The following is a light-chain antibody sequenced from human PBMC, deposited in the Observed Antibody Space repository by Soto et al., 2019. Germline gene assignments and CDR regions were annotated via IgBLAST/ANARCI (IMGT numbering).Light chain of an antibody. CDR2: QVT. Sequence: QSALTQPPSASGSPGQSVTISCAGTINDVGGYNYVSWYQQHPGKVPQLMIYQVTKRPSGVPDRFSASKSDTTASLTISGLQAEDERDYYCMSYAGGNRFVFGTGTKVTVL. CDR3: MSYAGGNRFV. J-gene: IGLJ1*01. CDR1: INDVGGYNY. V-gene: IGLV2-8*01.